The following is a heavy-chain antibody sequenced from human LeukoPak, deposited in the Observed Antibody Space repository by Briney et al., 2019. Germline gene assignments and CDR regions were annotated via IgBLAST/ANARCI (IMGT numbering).Heavy chain of an antibody. J-gene: IGHJ3*02. Sequence: GGSLRLSCAASGFTFSSYAMSWVRRAPGKGLEWVSAISGSGGSTYYADSVKGRFTISRDNSKNTLYLQMNSLRAEDTAVYYCAKFGIFGVVIWAFDIWGQGTMVTVSS. CDR2: ISGSGGST. V-gene: IGHV3-23*01. D-gene: IGHD3-3*01. CDR1: GFTFSSYA. CDR3: AKFGIFGVVIWAFDI.